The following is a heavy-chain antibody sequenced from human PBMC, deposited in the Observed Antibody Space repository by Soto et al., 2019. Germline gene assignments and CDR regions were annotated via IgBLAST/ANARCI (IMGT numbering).Heavy chain of an antibody. CDR1: GGSISSYY. V-gene: IGHV4-59*01. CDR2: IYYSGST. J-gene: IGHJ4*02. CDR3: AGMYYDFWSGLYYFDY. Sequence: PSETLSPTCTVSGGSISSYYWSWVREPPGKGLEWIGYIYYSGSTNYNPSLKSRVTISVDTSKNQFSLKLSSVTAADTAVYYCAGMYYDFWSGLYYFDYWGQGTLVTVSS. D-gene: IGHD3-3*01.